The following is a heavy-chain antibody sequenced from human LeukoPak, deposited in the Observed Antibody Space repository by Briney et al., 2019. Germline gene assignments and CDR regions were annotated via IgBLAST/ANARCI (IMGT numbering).Heavy chain of an antibody. J-gene: IGHJ4*02. V-gene: IGHV3-30*19. CDR2: ISYDGSNK. D-gene: IGHD3-22*01. CDR1: GFTFSSYG. Sequence: PGRSLRLSCAASGFTFSSYGMHWVRQAPGKGLEWVAVISYDGSNKYYADSVKGRFTISRDNSKNTLYLQMNSLRAEDTAVYYCARVDAGYYYDSSGFLYPFDYWGQGTLVTVSS. CDR3: ARVDAGYYYDSSGFLYPFDY.